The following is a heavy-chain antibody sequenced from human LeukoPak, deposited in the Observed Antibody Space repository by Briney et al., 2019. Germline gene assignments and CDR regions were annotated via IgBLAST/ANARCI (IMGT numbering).Heavy chain of an antibody. V-gene: IGHV1-2*02. J-gene: IGHJ4*02. D-gene: IGHD3-22*01. CDR1: GYTFTGYY. CDR2: INPNSGGT. Sequence: ASVTVSCKASGYTFTGYYMHWVRQAPGQGLEWMGWINPNSGGTNYAQKFQGRVTMTRDTSISTAYMELSRLRSDDTAVYYCARDHLVITGFDYWGQGTLVTVSS. CDR3: ARDHLVITGFDY.